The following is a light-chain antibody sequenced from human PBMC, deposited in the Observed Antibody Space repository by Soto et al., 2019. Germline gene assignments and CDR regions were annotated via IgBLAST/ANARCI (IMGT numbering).Light chain of an antibody. CDR1: QSVSSN. V-gene: IGKV3-15*01. CDR3: QQYNDWPRT. J-gene: IGKJ1*01. Sequence: EIVMTQSPATLSVSPGERATLSCGASQSVSSNLAWYQQKPGQAPRLLIYGASTRATGIPTRFSGRGSGTEFTLTISSLQSEDFAVYYCQQYNDWPRTFGQGTKVDIK. CDR2: GAS.